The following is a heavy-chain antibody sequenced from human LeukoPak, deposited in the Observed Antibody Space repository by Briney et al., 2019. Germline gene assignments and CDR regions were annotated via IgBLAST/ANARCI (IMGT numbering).Heavy chain of an antibody. Sequence: GGSLRPSCEASGFTFSSYGIHWVRQAPGKGLEWVAFIRYDGSNKYYADSVKGRFTISRDNSKNTLYLQMNSLRAQDTAVYYCAKDRFDIWGQGTMVTVSS. CDR2: IRYDGSNK. J-gene: IGHJ3*02. CDR1: GFTFSSYG. V-gene: IGHV3-30*02. CDR3: AKDRFDI.